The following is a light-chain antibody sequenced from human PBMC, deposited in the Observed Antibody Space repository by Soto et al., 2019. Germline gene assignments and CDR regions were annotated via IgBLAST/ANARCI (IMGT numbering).Light chain of an antibody. CDR3: QQYDNIPRT. J-gene: IGKJ3*01. V-gene: IGKV1-33*01. CDR1: QDIKKY. CDR2: ETT. Sequence: DIQMTQSPSSLSASVGDRVIITCQASQDIKKYLNCYQQKPGKAPKPLIYETTNLETGVPSRFSGSGSGTDFTFTISTLQSEDLATYYCQQYDNIPRTFGPGTKVDIK.